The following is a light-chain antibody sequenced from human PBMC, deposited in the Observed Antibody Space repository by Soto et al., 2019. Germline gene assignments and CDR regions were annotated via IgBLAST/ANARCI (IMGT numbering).Light chain of an antibody. CDR1: QTISSW. CDR2: KAS. J-gene: IGKJ1*01. CDR3: HHYNSYSEA. Sequence: DIQMTQSPSTLSGSVGDRVTITCRASQTISSWLAWYQQKPGKAPKLLIYKASTVKSGVPSRFSGSGSGTEFTLTISSLQADDFATYYCHHYNSYSEAFGQGTKVELK. V-gene: IGKV1-5*03.